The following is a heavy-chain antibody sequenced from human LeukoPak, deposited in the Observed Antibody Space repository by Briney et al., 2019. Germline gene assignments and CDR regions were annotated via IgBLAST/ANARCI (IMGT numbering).Heavy chain of an antibody. J-gene: IGHJ4*02. CDR3: ARVQSSYSSSSYDFDY. V-gene: IGHV1-69*13. D-gene: IGHD6-6*01. CDR1: GGTFSSYA. CDR2: IIPIFSTA. Sequence: SVKVSCKASGGTFSSYAISWVRQAPGQGLEWMGGIIPIFSTANYAQKFQGRVTITADESTSTAYMELSSLRSEDTAVYYCARVQSSYSSSSYDFDYWGQGTLVTVSS.